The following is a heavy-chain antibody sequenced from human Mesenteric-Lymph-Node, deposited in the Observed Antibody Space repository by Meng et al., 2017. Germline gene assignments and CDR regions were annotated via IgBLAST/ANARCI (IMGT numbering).Heavy chain of an antibody. J-gene: IGHJ4*02. CDR2: IIPIFGTA. Sequence: VHVVQSGAEVKKPGSSGKVSCKAFGGTFSSYAISWVRQAPGQGLEWMGGIIPIFGTANYAQKFQGRVTITADESTSTAYMELSSLRSEDTAVYYCARGEQLGYFDYWGQGTLVTVSS. V-gene: IGHV1-69*12. D-gene: IGHD5-18*01. CDR3: ARGEQLGYFDY. CDR1: GGTFSSYA.